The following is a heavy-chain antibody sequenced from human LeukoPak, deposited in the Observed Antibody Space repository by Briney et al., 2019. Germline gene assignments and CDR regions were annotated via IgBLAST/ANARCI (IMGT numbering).Heavy chain of an antibody. V-gene: IGHV3-30*04. CDR3: ARDLIRAVVPAAKYYYYYGMDV. CDR2: ISYDGSNK. J-gene: IGHJ6*02. D-gene: IGHD2-2*01. Sequence: PGRSLRLSCAASGFTFSSYAMHWVRQAPGKGLEWVAVISYDGSNKYYADSVKGRFTISRDNSKNTLYLQMNSLRAEDTAVYYCARDLIRAVVPAAKYYYYYGMDVWGQGTTVTVSS. CDR1: GFTFSSYA.